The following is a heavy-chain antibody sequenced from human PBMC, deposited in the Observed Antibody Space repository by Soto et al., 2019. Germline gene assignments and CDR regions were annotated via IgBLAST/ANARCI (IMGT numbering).Heavy chain of an antibody. CDR1: GFTFGNYA. J-gene: IGHJ6*02. V-gene: IGHV3-23*01. CDR2: LSGSSLNT. Sequence: EVRLLESGGGLVQPGGSLRLSSEASGFTFGNYAMTWVRQGPGRGLEWVSALSGSSLNTYYADSVKGRFTISRDNSKNTMYLEMNSLRVDDTAVYYCTTQFFLSSRKPPEDVWGQGTPVAVSS. CDR3: TTQFFLSSRKPPEDV.